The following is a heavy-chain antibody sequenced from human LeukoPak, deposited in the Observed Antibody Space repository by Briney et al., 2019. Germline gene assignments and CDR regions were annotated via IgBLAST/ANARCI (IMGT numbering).Heavy chain of an antibody. Sequence: SETLSLTCTVSGGSISSYYWGWIRQPPGKGLEWIGSIYYSGSTYYNPSLKSRVTISVDTSKNQFSLKLSSVTAADTAVYYCARGGRDSSGYFDYWGQGTLVTVSS. CDR2: IYYSGST. CDR1: GGSISSYY. V-gene: IGHV4-39*07. D-gene: IGHD3-22*01. J-gene: IGHJ4*02. CDR3: ARGGRDSSGYFDY.